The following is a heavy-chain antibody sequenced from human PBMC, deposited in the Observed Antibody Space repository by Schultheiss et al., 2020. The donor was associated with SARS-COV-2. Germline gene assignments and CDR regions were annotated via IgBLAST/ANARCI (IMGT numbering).Heavy chain of an antibody. CDR2: ISGSGGST. J-gene: IGHJ5*02. CDR1: GYSFTSYW. CDR3: ARRTIAAAGTGFDP. Sequence: GGSLRLSCKGSGYSFTSYWIGWVRQMPGKGLEWVSAISGSGGSTYYADSVKGRFTISRDNSKNTLYLQMNSLRAEDTAVYYCARRTIAAAGTGFDPWGQGTLVTVSS. D-gene: IGHD6-13*01. V-gene: IGHV3-23*01.